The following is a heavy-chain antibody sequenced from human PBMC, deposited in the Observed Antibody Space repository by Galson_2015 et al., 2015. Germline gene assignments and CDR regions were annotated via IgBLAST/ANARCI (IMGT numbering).Heavy chain of an antibody. D-gene: IGHD3-22*01. CDR3: AKDISPYYDMGYGLGY. V-gene: IGHV3-23*01. J-gene: IGHJ4*02. CDR2: ISGSGGST. Sequence: SLRLSCAASGFTFSSYAMSWVRQAPGKGLEWVSAISGSGGSTYYADSVKGRFTISRDNSKNTLYLQTNSLRTEDTALYYCAKDISPYYDMGYGLGYWGQGTLVTVSS. CDR1: GFTFSSYA.